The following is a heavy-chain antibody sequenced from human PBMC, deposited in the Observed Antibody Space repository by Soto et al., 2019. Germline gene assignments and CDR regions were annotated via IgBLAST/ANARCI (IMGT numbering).Heavy chain of an antibody. V-gene: IGHV2-5*02. CDR3: AHSVVAGLGYYFDY. CDR1: GFSLSTTRVA. CDR2: IYWDDDK. D-gene: IGHD6-19*01. Sequence: QITLKESGPTLVKPTQTLTLTCTFSGFSLSTTRVAVGWIRQPPGKALEWLALIYWDDDKRYSPFLKSTLTITKDTSKNQVVLTMTNMDPVDTATYYCAHSVVAGLGYYFDYWCQGTLVTVSS. J-gene: IGHJ4*02.